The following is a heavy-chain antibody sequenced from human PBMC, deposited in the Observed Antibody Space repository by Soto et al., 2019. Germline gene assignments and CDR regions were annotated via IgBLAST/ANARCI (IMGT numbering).Heavy chain of an antibody. J-gene: IGHJ4*02. CDR2: VSWDGGST. CDR3: AKDRSSSWSPPHYFDY. Sequence: EVQLVESGGVVVQPGGSLRLSCAASGFIFDDYTMHWVRQAPGKGLEWVSLVSWDGGSTIYADSVKGRFTISRDNSKNSLYLQMISLKSEDTAFYYCAKDRSSSWSPPHYFDYWGQGTLFTVSS. CDR1: GFIFDDYT. V-gene: IGHV3-43*01. D-gene: IGHD6-13*01.